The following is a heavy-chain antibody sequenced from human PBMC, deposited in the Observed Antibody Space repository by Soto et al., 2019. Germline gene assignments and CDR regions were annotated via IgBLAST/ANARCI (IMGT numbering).Heavy chain of an antibody. Sequence: QVQLQESGPGLVKLSQTLSLTCTVSGGSISSGDYYWSWIRQPPGKGLEWIGHIYYSGSTYYNPSLKSRVTISVDSSKNQFSLKLSSVTAADTAVYYCAKYQPTSTSFDPWGQGTLVTVSS. CDR3: AKYQPTSTSFDP. CDR2: IYYSGST. D-gene: IGHD2-2*01. J-gene: IGHJ5*02. CDR1: GGSISSGDYY. V-gene: IGHV4-30-4*01.